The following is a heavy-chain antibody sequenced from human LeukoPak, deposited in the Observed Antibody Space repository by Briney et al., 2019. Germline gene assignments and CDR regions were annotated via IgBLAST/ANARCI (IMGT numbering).Heavy chain of an antibody. CDR2: IKSKTEGGTT. D-gene: IGHD2-21*02. CDR3: TTYGSGACYD. J-gene: IGHJ4*02. Sequence: GGSLRPSCAASGLTFNHAWMTWVRQAPGKGLEWVGRIKSKTEGGTTDYAAPVKGRFTISTDDSKNTLFLQMNNLTTEDTALYYCTTYGSGACYDWGQGTLVTVSS. V-gene: IGHV3-15*01. CDR1: GLTFNHAW.